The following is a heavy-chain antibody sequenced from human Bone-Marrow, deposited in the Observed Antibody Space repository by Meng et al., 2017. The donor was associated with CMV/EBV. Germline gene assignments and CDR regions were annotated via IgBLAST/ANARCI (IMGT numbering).Heavy chain of an antibody. V-gene: IGHV4-59*03. Sequence: SETLSLTCSVSGGSISSYYWSWVRQSPGKGLEWIGYIYYTGTSNYNPSLKSRVTISVDTSKNQFSLKLRSVTAADTAVYYCGIWRNSYFDVWGRGTVVTVSS. CDR1: GGSISSYY. D-gene: IGHD3-3*01. CDR3: GIWRNSYFDV. CDR2: IYYTGTS. J-gene: IGHJ2*01.